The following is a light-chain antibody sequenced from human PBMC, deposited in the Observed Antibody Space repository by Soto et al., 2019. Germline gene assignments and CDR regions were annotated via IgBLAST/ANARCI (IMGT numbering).Light chain of an antibody. CDR2: GAS. Sequence: EIVLTPSPATLSFAPGERATLSAMASQSVDSYLAWHQQKPGQAPRLLIYGASSRATGIPDRFSGSGSGTDFTLTISRLEPEDFAVYYCQQYGSSPLTFGGGTKVDI. J-gene: IGKJ4*01. CDR1: QSVDSY. V-gene: IGKV3-20*01. CDR3: QQYGSSPLT.